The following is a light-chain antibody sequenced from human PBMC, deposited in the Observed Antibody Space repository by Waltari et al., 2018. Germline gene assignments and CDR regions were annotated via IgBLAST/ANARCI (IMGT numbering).Light chain of an antibody. CDR1: SSNIGSNY. Sequence: QSVLTQPPSASGNPGQRVTISCSGSSSNIGSNYVYWYQQLPGTAPKLLIYGHNQRPSGVPDRFSGSKPAASASLAISGRRSEDEADYYCAAWDDSLSGFYVFGTGTKVTGL. J-gene: IGLJ1*01. CDR2: GHN. CDR3: AAWDDSLSGFYV. V-gene: IGLV1-47*01.